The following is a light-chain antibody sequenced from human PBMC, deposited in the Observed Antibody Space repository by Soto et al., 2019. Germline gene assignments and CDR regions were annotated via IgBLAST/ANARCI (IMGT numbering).Light chain of an antibody. Sequence: IQMTQSPSSLSASVGDRVTITCQASQDISNYLNWYQQKPGKAPKLLIYDASNLETGVPSRFSGSGSGTDFTFTISSLQPEDIATYYCQQYGTFGQGTK. CDR2: DAS. J-gene: IGKJ1*01. CDR3: QQYGT. CDR1: QDISNY. V-gene: IGKV1-33*01.